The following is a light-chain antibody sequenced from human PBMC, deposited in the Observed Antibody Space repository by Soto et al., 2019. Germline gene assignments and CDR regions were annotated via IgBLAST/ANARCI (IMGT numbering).Light chain of an antibody. J-gene: IGKJ1*01. CDR1: QSVSSSY. CDR3: QQYGTSPGT. CDR2: GAS. V-gene: IGKV3-20*01. Sequence: EIVLTQSPGTLSLSPVERATLSCRASQSVSSSYLAWYQQKPGQAPRLLIYGASSRATGVPDRFSGSGSGTDFTLTISGLQPEDFAVYYCQQYGTSPGTFGQGTKVDIK.